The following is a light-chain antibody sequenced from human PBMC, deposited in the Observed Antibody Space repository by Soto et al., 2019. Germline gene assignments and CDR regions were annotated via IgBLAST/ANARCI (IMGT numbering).Light chain of an antibody. CDR1: QGFSKS. J-gene: IGKJ4*01. CDR2: GAS. CDR3: QKYDSAPLT. Sequence: DIQMTQSPSSLTASIGDRVTISCRASQGFSKSLAWYQQKPGKVPTLLIYGASILQTGVPSRFSGSGSGTEFTLTISCLQPEDFATYFCQKYDSAPLTFGGGTKVEIK. V-gene: IGKV1-27*01.